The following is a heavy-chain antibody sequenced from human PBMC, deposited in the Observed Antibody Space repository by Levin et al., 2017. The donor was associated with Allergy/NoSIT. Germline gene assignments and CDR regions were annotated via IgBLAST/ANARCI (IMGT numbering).Heavy chain of an antibody. J-gene: IGHJ6*02. D-gene: IGHD3-3*01. Sequence: KPGESLKISCKASGGTFSSYAISWVRQAPGQGLEWMGGIIPIFGTANYAQKFQGRVTITADKSTSTAYMELSSLRSEDTAVYYCARDWSLGFWSGPRDGYYGMDVWGQGTTVTVSS. CDR1: GGTFSSYA. CDR3: ARDWSLGFWSGPRDGYYGMDV. V-gene: IGHV1-69*06. CDR2: IIPIFGTA.